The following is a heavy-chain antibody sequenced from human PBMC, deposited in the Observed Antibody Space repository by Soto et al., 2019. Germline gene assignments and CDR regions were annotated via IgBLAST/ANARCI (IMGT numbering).Heavy chain of an antibody. Sequence: QVQLVQSGHEVKKPGASVKVSCKASAYTFITYGISWVRQAPGQGLEWMGWISGYNGQTNYAQKFRGRVTITTDTSTSTAYMELRSLRSDDTAMYYCARDGRKELWVEGLNAMDVWGQGTTVTVSS. D-gene: IGHD5-18*01. V-gene: IGHV1-18*01. J-gene: IGHJ6*02. CDR1: AYTFITYG. CDR3: ARDGRKELWVEGLNAMDV. CDR2: ISGYNGQT.